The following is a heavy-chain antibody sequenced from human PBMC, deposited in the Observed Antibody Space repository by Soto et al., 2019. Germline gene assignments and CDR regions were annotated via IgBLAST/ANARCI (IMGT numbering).Heavy chain of an antibody. J-gene: IGHJ6*02. Sequence: GESLKISCKGSGYSFTSYWIGWVRQIPGKGLEWMGIIYPGDSDTRYSPSFQGQVTISADKSISTAYLQWSSLNASDTAMYYWAIHAQTGFSGRTLARIGPLVKGMDVWGQGTMVTVSS. V-gene: IGHV5-51*01. CDR1: GYSFTSYW. D-gene: IGHD3-10*01. CDR3: AIHAQTGFSGRTLARIGPLVKGMDV. CDR2: IYPGDSDT.